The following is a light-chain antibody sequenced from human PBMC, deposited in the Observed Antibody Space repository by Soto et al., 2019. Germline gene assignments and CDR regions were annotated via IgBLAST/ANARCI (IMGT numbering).Light chain of an antibody. CDR3: QQCGVSPFT. CDR2: GAS. V-gene: IGKV3-20*01. CDR1: QSVSSTY. J-gene: IGKJ2*01. Sequence: EIVLTQSPGTLSLSPGERATLSCRASQSVSSTYLAWYQHKPGQATRLLVYGASYRATGVPDRFSGSGSGTDFTLSISRLEPEDFAVYYCQQCGVSPFTFGQGTNLEIK.